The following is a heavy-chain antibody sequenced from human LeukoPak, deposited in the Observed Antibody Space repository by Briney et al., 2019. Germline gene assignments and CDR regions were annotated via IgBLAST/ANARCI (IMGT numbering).Heavy chain of an antibody. CDR1: GFTVSNNY. CDR3: ARAIRDRHWYGGDY. Sequence: GGSLRLSCAASGFTVSNNYMSWVRQAPGKGLEWVSSISDSGTFVVYAESVRGRFTISRDKAKNSLYLQMNSLRAEDTATYYCARAIRDRHWYGGDYWGQGTLVTVSS. D-gene: IGHD3-10*01. V-gene: IGHV3-21*01. CDR2: ISDSGTFV. J-gene: IGHJ4*02.